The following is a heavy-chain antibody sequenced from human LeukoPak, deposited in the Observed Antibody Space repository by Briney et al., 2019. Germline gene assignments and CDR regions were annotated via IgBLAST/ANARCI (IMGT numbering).Heavy chain of an antibody. CDR1: GFTFSSYA. D-gene: IGHD6-19*01. J-gene: IGHJ4*02. Sequence: GGSLRLSCVASGFTFSSYAMSWVRQAPGKGLEWVSAISGSGGSTYYADSVKGRFTISRDNSKNTLYLQMNSLRAEDTALYYCARGLESSGWYDDYWGQGTLVTVSS. V-gene: IGHV3-23*01. CDR2: ISGSGGST. CDR3: ARGLESSGWYDDY.